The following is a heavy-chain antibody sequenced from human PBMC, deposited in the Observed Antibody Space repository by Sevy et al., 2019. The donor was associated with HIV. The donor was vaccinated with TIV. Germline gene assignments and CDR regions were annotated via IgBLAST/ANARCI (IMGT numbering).Heavy chain of an antibody. CDR2: IKSNADGGTI. V-gene: IGHV3-15*05. CDR3: STDPIILLLVTDGMDV. J-gene: IGHJ6*02. CDR1: GFTFTYAW. D-gene: IGHD2-8*02. Sequence: GGSLRLSCAASGFTFTYAWMNWVRQAPGKGLEWVGRIKSNADGGTIDYAAPVKSRFIISRDDSKNTLYLQMNSLKTEDTGVYDCSTDPIILLLVTDGMDVWGQGTTVTVSS.